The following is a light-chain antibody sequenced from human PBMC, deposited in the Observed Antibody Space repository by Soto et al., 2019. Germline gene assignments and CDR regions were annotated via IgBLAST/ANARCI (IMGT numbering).Light chain of an antibody. V-gene: IGLV2-14*01. CDR2: EVS. Sequence: QSVLTQPASVSGSPGQSITISCTGTSSDVGTYKYVSWYQQLPGKAPKLMIYEVSNRPSGVSNRFSGSKSGNTASLTISGLQAEDEADYYCISHSTTIAYVVLGGGTKLTVL. J-gene: IGLJ2*01. CDR1: SSDVGTYKY. CDR3: ISHSTTIAYVV.